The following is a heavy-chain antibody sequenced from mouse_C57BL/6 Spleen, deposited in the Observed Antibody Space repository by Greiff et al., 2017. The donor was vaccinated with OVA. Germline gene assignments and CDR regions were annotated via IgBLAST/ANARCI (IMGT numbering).Heavy chain of an antibody. D-gene: IGHD1-1*01. CDR2: ISGGGGNT. V-gene: IGHV5-9*01. CDR1: GFTFSSYT. Sequence: EVMLVESGGGLVKPGGSLKLSCAASGFTFSSYTMSWVRQTPEKRLEWVANISGGGGNTYYPDSVKGRFTISRDNAKNTLYLQMSSLRSEDTALYYCARYYYGTDYWGQGTTLTVSA. CDR3: ARYYYGTDY. J-gene: IGHJ2*01.